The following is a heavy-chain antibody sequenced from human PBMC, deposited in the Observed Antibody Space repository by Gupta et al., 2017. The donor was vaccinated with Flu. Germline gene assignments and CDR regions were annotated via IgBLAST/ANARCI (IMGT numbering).Heavy chain of an antibody. Sequence: QLQLQESGPGLVKPSETLSLTCTVSGGSISSSSYYWGWIRQPPGKGLEWIGSIYYSGSTYYNPSLKSRVTISVDTSKNQFSLKLSSVTAADTAVYYCARMPDYYDSSGYYSFFVYYFDYWGQGTLVTVSS. V-gene: IGHV4-39*01. CDR2: IYYSGST. J-gene: IGHJ4*02. D-gene: IGHD3-22*01. CDR1: GGSISSSSYY. CDR3: ARMPDYYDSSGYYSFFVYYFDY.